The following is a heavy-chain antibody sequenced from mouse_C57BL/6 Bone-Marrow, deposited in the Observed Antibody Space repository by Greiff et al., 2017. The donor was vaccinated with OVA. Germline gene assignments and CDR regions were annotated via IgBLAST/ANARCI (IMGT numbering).Heavy chain of an antibody. Sequence: VQLQQSGPGLVQPSQSLSITCTVSGFSLTSYGVHWVRQSPGKGLEWLGVIWRGGSTDYNAAFMSRLSITKDNSKSQVFFKMNSLQADDTAIYYCAKKGLYGSSPYYAMDYWGQGTSVTVSS. V-gene: IGHV2-5*01. J-gene: IGHJ4*01. D-gene: IGHD1-1*01. CDR3: AKKGLYGSSPYYAMDY. CDR1: GFSLTSYG. CDR2: IWRGGST.